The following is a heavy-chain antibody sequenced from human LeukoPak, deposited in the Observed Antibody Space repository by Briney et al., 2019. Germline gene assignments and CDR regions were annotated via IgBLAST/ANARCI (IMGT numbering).Heavy chain of an antibody. J-gene: IGHJ6*02. V-gene: IGHV4-39*07. Sequence: SETLSLTCTVSGGSISSSSYYWGWIRQPPGKGLEWIGSIYYSGSTNYNPSLKSRVTISVDTSKNQFSLKLSSVTAADTAVYYCARGAYYYGSGSYYSGYYYYGMDVWGQGTTVTVSS. CDR2: IYYSGST. CDR3: ARGAYYYGSGSYYSGYYYYGMDV. D-gene: IGHD3-10*01. CDR1: GGSISSSSYY.